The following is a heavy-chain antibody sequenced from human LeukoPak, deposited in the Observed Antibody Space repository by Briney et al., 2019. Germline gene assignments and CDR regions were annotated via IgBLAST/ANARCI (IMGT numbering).Heavy chain of an antibody. CDR2: ISSSSSYI. CDR3: AREGGFYDSSGYYLTFDY. J-gene: IGHJ4*02. V-gene: IGHV3-21*06. D-gene: IGHD3-22*01. Sequence: GGSLRLSCAASGFTFSSYSMNWVRQAPGKGLEWVSSISSSSSYIYYADSVKGRFTISRDNAKNSLYLQMNSLRAEDTAVYYCAREGGFYDSSGYYLTFDYWGQGTLVTVSS. CDR1: GFTFSSYS.